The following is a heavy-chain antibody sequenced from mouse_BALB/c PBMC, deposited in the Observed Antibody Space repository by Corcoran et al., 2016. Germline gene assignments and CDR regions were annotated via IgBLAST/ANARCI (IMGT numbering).Heavy chain of an antibody. Sequence: EVQLQQSGPELVKPGASVKISCKASGYSFTGYYMHWVKQSHVKSLEWIGRINPYNGATSYNQNFKDKASLTVDKSSSTAYMELHSLTSEDSAVYYCARGGRTYPYFDVWGAGTTVTFSA. J-gene: IGHJ1*01. CDR3: ARGGRTYPYFDV. CDR2: INPYNGAT. CDR1: GYSFTGYY. V-gene: IGHV1-26*01.